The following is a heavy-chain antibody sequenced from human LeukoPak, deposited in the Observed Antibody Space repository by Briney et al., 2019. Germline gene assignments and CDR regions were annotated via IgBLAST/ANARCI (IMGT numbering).Heavy chain of an antibody. D-gene: IGHD6-13*01. CDR3: ARHETSSSWASSFDY. Sequence: SETLSLTCTVSGGSISSYYWSWIRQPPGKGLEWIGYIYYSGSTNYNPSLKSRVTISVDTSKNQFSLKLSSVTAADTAVYYCARHETSSSWASSFDYWGQGTLVTVSS. CDR1: GGSISSYY. CDR2: IYYSGST. J-gene: IGHJ4*02. V-gene: IGHV4-59*08.